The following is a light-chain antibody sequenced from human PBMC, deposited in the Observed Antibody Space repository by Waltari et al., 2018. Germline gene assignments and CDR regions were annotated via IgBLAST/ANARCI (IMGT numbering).Light chain of an antibody. CDR2: DAS. CDR3: QQFGGSPMYT. V-gene: IGKV3-11*01. J-gene: IGKJ2*01. Sequence: EIVLTQSPATLSLSPGERATLSCRASQSVSSYLAWYQQKPGQAPRLLIYDASNRATGIPARFSGSGSGTDFTLTISSLEPEDSAVYYCQQFGGSPMYTFGLGTKLEIK. CDR1: QSVSSY.